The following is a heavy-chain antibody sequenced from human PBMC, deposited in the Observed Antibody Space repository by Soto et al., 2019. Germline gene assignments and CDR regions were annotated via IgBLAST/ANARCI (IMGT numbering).Heavy chain of an antibody. CDR2: ISTYNGNT. Sequence: QVQLVQSGVEVKKPGASAKVSCKASGYTFTTYGISWLRQAPGQGPEWMGWISTYNGNTQLAQKFQGRVTMTTDTSTNTAYMELRSLTSDDTAVYYCARDWSAEVLPDYWGQGTLVTVSS. D-gene: IGHD3-10*01. CDR3: ARDWSAEVLPDY. CDR1: GYTFTTYG. V-gene: IGHV1-18*01. J-gene: IGHJ4*02.